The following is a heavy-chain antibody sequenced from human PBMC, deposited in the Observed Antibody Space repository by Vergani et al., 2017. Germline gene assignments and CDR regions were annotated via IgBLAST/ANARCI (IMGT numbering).Heavy chain of an antibody. V-gene: IGHV1-69*18. CDR3: ARDGARSGYYDSSGYSFDY. CDR2: IIPIFGTA. CDR1: GGTFSSYA. Sequence: QVQLVQSGAEVKKPGSSVKVSCKASGGTFSSYAISWVRQAPGQGLEWMGRIIPIFGTANYAQKFQGRVTSTADESTSTAYMELSSLRSEDTAVYYCARDGARSGYYDSSGYSFDYWGEGTLVTVSS. J-gene: IGHJ4*02. D-gene: IGHD3-22*01.